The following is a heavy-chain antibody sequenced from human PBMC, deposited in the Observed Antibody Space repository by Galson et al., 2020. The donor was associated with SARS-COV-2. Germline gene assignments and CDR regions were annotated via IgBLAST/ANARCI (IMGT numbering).Heavy chain of an antibody. CDR3: ARGYNESQRVAAVD. Sequence: SETLSLTCSVSGSSGSSGSYYWSWFRQPPGKGLEYVGYIYYRGNTNQNPSLKSRATVSLDMFRNQFSLRLNSVTAADTAMYYCARGYNESQRVAAVDWGQGILVTVSS. CDR1: GSSGSSGSYY. CDR2: IYYRGNT. V-gene: IGHV4-61*01. D-gene: IGHD6-13*01. J-gene: IGHJ4*02.